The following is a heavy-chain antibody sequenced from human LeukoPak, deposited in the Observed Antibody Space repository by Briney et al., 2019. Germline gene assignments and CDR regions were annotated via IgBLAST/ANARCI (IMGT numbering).Heavy chain of an antibody. Sequence: GGSLRLSCAASGFTFSSYAMSWVRQAPGKGLESSSAISGSGGSTSYADSVKGRFTISRDNSKNTLYLQMNSLRAEDTAVYDCAKEGKSSSWANDAFDVWGQGTMVTVSS. CDR3: AKEGKSSSWANDAFDV. J-gene: IGHJ3*01. V-gene: IGHV3-23*01. CDR1: GFTFSSYA. CDR2: ISGSGGST. D-gene: IGHD6-13*01.